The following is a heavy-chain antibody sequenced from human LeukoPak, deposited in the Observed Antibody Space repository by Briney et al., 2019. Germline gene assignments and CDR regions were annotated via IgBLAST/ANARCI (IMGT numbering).Heavy chain of an antibody. Sequence: GGSLRLSCAASKFIFGDHWMSWVRQAPGKGLEWVANIKRDASEKHYVDSVKGRFTISRDNAKNSLYLQMNSLRPEDTAVYYCARDNWELRVYDYWGQGTRDPVSS. V-gene: IGHV3-7*01. CDR3: ARDNWELRVYDY. CDR2: IKRDASEK. D-gene: IGHD1-26*01. J-gene: IGHJ4*02. CDR1: KFIFGDHW.